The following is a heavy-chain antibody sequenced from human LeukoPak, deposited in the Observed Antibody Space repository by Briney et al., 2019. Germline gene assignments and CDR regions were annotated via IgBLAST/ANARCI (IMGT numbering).Heavy chain of an antibody. J-gene: IGHJ4*02. CDR3: AKGVGYCSGGSCQQFDY. CDR2: ISGSGGST. CDR1: GFTFDDYG. Sequence: QSGGSLRLSCAASGFTFDDYGMSWVRQAPGKGLKWVSAISGSGGSTYYADSVKGRITISRDNSKNTLYLQMNSLRAEDTAVYYCAKGVGYCSGGSCQQFDYWGQGTLVTVSS. D-gene: IGHD2-15*01. V-gene: IGHV3-23*01.